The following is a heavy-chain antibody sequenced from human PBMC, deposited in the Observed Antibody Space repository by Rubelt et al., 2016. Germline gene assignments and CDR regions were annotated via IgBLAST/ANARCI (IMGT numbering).Heavy chain of an antibody. CDR2: IYYSGST. D-gene: IGHD1-1*01. V-gene: IGHV4-61*01. J-gene: IGHJ4*02. Sequence: QLQLQESGPGLVKPSETLSLTCTVSGGSVSSGSYYWSWIRQPPGRGLEWIGYIYYSGSTNYNPSLKSRFTLSVETSKNRFSLKLSSVTAADTAVYDCATQTGHWPFDYWGQGTLVTVSS. CDR1: GGSVSSGSYY. CDR3: ATQTGHWPFDY.